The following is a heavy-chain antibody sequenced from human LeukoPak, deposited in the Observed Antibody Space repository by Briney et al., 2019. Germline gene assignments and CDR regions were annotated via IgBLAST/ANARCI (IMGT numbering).Heavy chain of an antibody. Sequence: GGSLRLSCAASGFTFSSYGMHWVRQAPGKGLEWVAFIRYDGSNKYYADSVKGRFTISRDNSKNTLYLQMNSLGAEDTAVYYCAKDAKVLLWFGESPDYWGQGTLVTVSS. CDR2: IRYDGSNK. CDR1: GFTFSSYG. J-gene: IGHJ4*02. V-gene: IGHV3-30*02. D-gene: IGHD3-10*01. CDR3: AKDAKVLLWFGESPDY.